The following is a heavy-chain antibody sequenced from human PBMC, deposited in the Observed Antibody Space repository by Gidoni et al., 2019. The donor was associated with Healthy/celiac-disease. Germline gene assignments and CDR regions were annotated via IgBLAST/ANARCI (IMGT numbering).Heavy chain of an antibody. Sequence: QVQLVESGGGVVQPGRSLRLSCAASGFTFSSYAMHWVRQAPGKGLEWVAVISYDGSNKYYADSVKGRFTISRDNSKNTLYLQMNSLRAEDTAVYYCARDSSNTVLLWFGEPLPLDYWGQGTLVTVSS. V-gene: IGHV3-30-3*01. D-gene: IGHD3-10*01. CDR1: GFTFSSYA. CDR3: ARDSSNTVLLWFGEPLPLDY. CDR2: ISYDGSNK. J-gene: IGHJ4*02.